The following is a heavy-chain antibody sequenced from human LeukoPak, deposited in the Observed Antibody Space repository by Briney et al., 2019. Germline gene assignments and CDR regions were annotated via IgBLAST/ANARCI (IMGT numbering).Heavy chain of an antibody. J-gene: IGHJ6*02. V-gene: IGHV3-9*01. Sequence: GGSLRLSCAASGLTFVDYAMHCVRQAPGKGLEWVSGISWNSGSIGYADSVKGRFTISRDNAKNSLYLQMNSLRAEDTALYYCPKDMGYCSGGSCYGMDVWGQGATVTVSS. CDR1: GLTFVDYA. CDR2: ISWNSGSI. CDR3: PKDMGYCSGGSCYGMDV. D-gene: IGHD2-15*01.